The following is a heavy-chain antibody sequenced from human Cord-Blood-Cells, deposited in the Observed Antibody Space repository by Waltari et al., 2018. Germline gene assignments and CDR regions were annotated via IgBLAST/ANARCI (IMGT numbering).Heavy chain of an antibody. Sequence: QLQLQESGPGLVKPSETLSLTCTVSGGSISSSSYYWGWIRQPPGKGLEWMGSIYYSGSTYYNPSLKSRVTISVDTSKNQFSLKLSSVTAADTAVYYCATVSGYSYGYWYFDLWGRGTLVTVSS. J-gene: IGHJ2*01. V-gene: IGHV4-39*01. CDR1: GGSISSSSYY. CDR3: ATVSGYSYGYWYFDL. CDR2: IYYSGST. D-gene: IGHD5-18*01.